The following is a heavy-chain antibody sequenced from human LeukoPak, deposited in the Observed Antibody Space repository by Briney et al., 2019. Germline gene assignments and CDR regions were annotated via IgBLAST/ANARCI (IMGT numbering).Heavy chain of an antibody. CDR2: MNPNSGNT. Sequence: ASVKVSCKAPGYTFTSYDINWVRQATGQGLEWMGWMNPNSGNTGYAQKFQGRVTMTRNTSISTAYMELSSLRSEDTAVYYCARVGYSGYDFRWFDPWGQGTLVTVSS. V-gene: IGHV1-8*01. J-gene: IGHJ5*02. CDR3: ARVGYSGYDFRWFDP. CDR1: GYTFTSYD. D-gene: IGHD5-12*01.